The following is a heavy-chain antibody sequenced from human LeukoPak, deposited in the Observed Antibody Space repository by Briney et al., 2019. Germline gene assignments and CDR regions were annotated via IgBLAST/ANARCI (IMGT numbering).Heavy chain of an antibody. CDR3: ARGPYSYDSSGAFDI. V-gene: IGHV4-59*08. J-gene: IGHJ3*02. CDR2: IYYSGST. D-gene: IGHD3-22*01. Sequence: PSETLSLTCAVYGGSFGSYYWSWLRQPPGKGLEWIGYIYYSGSTNYNPSLKSRVTISVDTSKNQFSLKLSSVTAADTAVYFCARGPYSYDSSGAFDIWGQGTMVTVSS. CDR1: GGSFGSYY.